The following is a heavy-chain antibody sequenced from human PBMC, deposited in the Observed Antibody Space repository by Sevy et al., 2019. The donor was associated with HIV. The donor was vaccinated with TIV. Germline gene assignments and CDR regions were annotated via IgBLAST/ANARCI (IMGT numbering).Heavy chain of an antibody. D-gene: IGHD6-19*01. CDR1: GITFSESL. J-gene: IGHJ4*02. CDR3: ARVFSGSAPGCDY. V-gene: IGHV3-7*01. CDR2: IKQDGSEK. Sequence: GGSLRLSCASSGITFSESLMSWVRQAPGKGLEWVASIKQDGSEKYYVDSVKGRFSISRDNAKNSLYLQMNSLRGDDTALYYCARVFSGSAPGCDYWGQGTLVTVSS.